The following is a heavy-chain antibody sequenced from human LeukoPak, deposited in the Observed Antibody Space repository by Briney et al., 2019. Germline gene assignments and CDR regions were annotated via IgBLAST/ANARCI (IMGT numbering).Heavy chain of an antibody. CDR3: ARDRSSGSHFDY. CDR1: GGTLSSYA. Sequence: ASVKVSCKASGGTLSSYAISWVRQAPGQGLEWMGRIIPIFGIASYAQKFQGRVTITADKSTSTAYMELSSLRSEDTAVYYCARDRSSGSHFDYWGQGTLVTVSS. D-gene: IGHD3-22*01. V-gene: IGHV1-69*04. CDR2: IIPIFGIA. J-gene: IGHJ4*02.